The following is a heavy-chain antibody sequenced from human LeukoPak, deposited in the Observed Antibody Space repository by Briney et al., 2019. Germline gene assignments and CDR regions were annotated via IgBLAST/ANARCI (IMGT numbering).Heavy chain of an antibody. D-gene: IGHD3-3*01. CDR3: ASSRFLEWLYVLDY. V-gene: IGHV1-2*02. CDR1: GYTFTGYY. Sequence: ASVKVSCKASGYTFTGYYVHWVRQAPGQGLQWMGWINSNSGGTNYARRFQGRVTMTRDTSTSTAYMELSRLRSDDTAFYYCASSRFLEWLYVLDYWGQGTLVTVSS. CDR2: INSNSGGT. J-gene: IGHJ4*02.